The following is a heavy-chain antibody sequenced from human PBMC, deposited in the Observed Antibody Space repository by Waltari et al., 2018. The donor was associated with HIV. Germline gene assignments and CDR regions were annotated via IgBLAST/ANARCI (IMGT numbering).Heavy chain of an antibody. CDR2: FYYRGRS. Sequence: QLQEPRPGLVKPSDTLSPTCPVSGGPIGGTKYYWGWIRQTPGKGLEWIGTFYYRGRSYNNPSFKSRLNMSIDTSTNRFSLNVTSVTAADTALYYCARHSGPYVHHFDYWGRGNLVTVS. V-gene: IGHV4-39*01. J-gene: IGHJ2*01. CDR1: GGPIGGTKYY. CDR3: ARHSGPYVHHFDY. D-gene: IGHD3-10*01.